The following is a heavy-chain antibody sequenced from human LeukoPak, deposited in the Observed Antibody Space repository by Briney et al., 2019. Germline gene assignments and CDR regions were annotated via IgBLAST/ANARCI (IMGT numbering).Heavy chain of an antibody. CDR1: GYTFSSHY. CDR3: AKTLYVRAVPGGLDS. J-gene: IGHJ4*02. V-gene: IGHV1-2*02. D-gene: IGHD3-16*01. CDR2: INPNSGGT. Sequence: ASVKVSCKASGYTFSSHYMHWVRQAPGQGLEWMGWINPNSGGTNYAQKFQGRVTMTRDTSISTVYMELSRLTSDDTAVYYCAKTLYVRAVPGGLDSWGQGTLVSVSS.